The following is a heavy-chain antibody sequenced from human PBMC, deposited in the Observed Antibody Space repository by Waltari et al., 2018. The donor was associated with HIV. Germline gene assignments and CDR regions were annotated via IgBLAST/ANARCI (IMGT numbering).Heavy chain of an antibody. Sequence: MELAQSGPEVRNPGTSVRVSCKASGFALTSSDIQWVRQAPGQRLDWLGWIVIGGDGTKFGLAKYGQKFQGRLSFSSDTFTSSIYMDLDDLTFEDTGVYFCAADLRVRCLDGTSDATCSYPLFYGMDVWGQGTTVIVSS. V-gene: IGHV1-58*02. CDR1: GFALTSSD. D-gene: IGHD2-15*01. CDR2: IVIGGDGTKFGLA. J-gene: IGHJ6*02. CDR3: AADLRVRCLDGTSDATCSYPLFYGMDV.